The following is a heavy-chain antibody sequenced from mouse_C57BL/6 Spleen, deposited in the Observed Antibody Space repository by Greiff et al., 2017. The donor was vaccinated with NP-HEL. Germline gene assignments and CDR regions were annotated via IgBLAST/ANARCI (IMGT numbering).Heavy chain of an antibody. J-gene: IGHJ4*01. CDR1: GISITTGNYR. CDR2: IYYSGTI. D-gene: IGHD2-1*01. CDR3: ARDYGTFYAMDY. V-gene: IGHV3-5*01. Sequence: VQLKQSGPGLVKPSQTVFLTCTVTGISITTGNYRWSWIRQFPGNKLEWIGYIYYSGTITYNPSLTSRTTITRDTPKNQFFLEMNSLTAEDTATYYCARDYGTFYAMDYWGQGTSVTVSS.